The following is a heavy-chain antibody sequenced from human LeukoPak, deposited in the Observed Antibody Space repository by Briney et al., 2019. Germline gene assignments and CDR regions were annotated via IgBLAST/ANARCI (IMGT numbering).Heavy chain of an antibody. CDR2: VSGSGGST. V-gene: IGHV3-23*01. D-gene: IGHD6-13*01. CDR1: GFTFSSYS. CDR3: ARAGYSSSWYFDY. J-gene: IGHJ4*02. Sequence: PGGSLRLSCAASGFTFSSYSMNGVRQAPGKGLEWVSAVSGSGGSTYYADSVKGRFTISRDNSKNTLYLQMDSLRAEDTAVYYCARAGYSSSWYFDYWGQGTLVTVSS.